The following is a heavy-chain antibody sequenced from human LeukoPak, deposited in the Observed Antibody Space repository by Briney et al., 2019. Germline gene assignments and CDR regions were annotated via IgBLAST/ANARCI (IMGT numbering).Heavy chain of an antibody. CDR2: ISYDGSNK. J-gene: IGHJ6*04. Sequence: GGSLRLSCAASGFTFSSYAMHWVRQAPGKGLEWVAVISYDGSNKYYADSAKGRFTISRDNSKNTLYLQMNSLRAEDTAVYYCARGSRYFDWLLPPTYYYYGMDVWGKGTTVTVSS. CDR3: ARGSRYFDWLLPPTYYYYGMDV. V-gene: IGHV3-30*04. CDR1: GFTFSSYA. D-gene: IGHD3-9*01.